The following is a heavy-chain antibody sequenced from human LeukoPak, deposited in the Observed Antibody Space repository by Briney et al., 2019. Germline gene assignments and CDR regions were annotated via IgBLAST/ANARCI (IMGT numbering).Heavy chain of an antibody. CDR2: ISAYNGNT. CDR3: ARVSSWYFYWFAP. J-gene: IGHJ5*02. V-gene: IGHV1-18*01. D-gene: IGHD6-13*01. Sequence: ASVKVSCKASGYTFTSYGISWVRQAPGQGFEWMGWISAYNGNTNYAQKLQGRVTMTTDTSTSTAYVELRSLRSDDTAVYYCARVSSWYFYWFAPCGQGTLVTVSS. CDR1: GYTFTSYG.